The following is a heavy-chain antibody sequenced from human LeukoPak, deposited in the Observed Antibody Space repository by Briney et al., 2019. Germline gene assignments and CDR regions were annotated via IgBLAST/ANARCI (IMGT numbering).Heavy chain of an antibody. CDR3: ARDSFTTTVGDTFDI. Sequence: GGSLRLSCAASGFTFSSYAMHWVRQAPGKGLEWVAVISYDGSNKYYADSVKGRFTISRDNSKNSLYLQMNSLRAEDTAVYYCARDSFTTTVGDTFDIWGQGTMVTVSS. CDR2: ISYDGSNK. CDR1: GFTFSSYA. J-gene: IGHJ3*02. D-gene: IGHD4-23*01. V-gene: IGHV3-30-3*01.